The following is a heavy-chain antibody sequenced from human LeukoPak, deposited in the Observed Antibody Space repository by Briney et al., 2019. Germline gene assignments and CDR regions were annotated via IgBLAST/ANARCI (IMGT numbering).Heavy chain of an antibody. CDR3: AKDRGSVVRGVIISGFDY. D-gene: IGHD3-10*01. CDR2: ISSSSSYI. CDR1: GFTFSSYW. V-gene: IGHV3-21*04. Sequence: GGSLRLSCAASGFTFSSYWMSWVRQAPGKGLEWVSSISSSSSYIYYADSVKGRFTISRDNAKNSLYLQMNSLRAEDTALYYCAKDRGSVVRGVIISGFDYWGQGTLVTVSS. J-gene: IGHJ4*02.